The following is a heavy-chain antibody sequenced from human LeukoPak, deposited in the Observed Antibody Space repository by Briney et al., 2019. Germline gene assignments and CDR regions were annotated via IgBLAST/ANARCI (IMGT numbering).Heavy chain of an antibody. J-gene: IGHJ6*03. CDR2: IYTSGST. Sequence: SETLSLTCTVSGDSISSYYWSWIRQPAGKGLEWIGRIYTSGSTNYNPSLKSRVTMSVDTSKNQFSLKLSSVTAADTAVYYCARSNGGGSKRFYYYYYMDVWGKGTTVTVSS. CDR3: ARSNGGGSKRFYYYYYMDV. D-gene: IGHD2-8*01. V-gene: IGHV4-4*07. CDR1: GDSISSYY.